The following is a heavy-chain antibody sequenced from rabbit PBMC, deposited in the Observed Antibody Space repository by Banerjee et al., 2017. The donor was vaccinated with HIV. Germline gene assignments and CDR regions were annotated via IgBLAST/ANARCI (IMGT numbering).Heavy chain of an antibody. CDR1: GFSFSNGYY. CDR3: ARDLAGVIGWNFNL. Sequence: QEQLVESGGDLVKPGASLTLTCKASGFSFSNGYYMCWVRRAPRKGLEWIGCIVAGSDGMTYYATWAKGRFTISKASWTTVTLQMTSLTAADTASYFCARDLAGVIGWNFNLWGQGTLVTVS. D-gene: IGHD4-1*01. J-gene: IGHJ4*01. V-gene: IGHV1S45*01. CDR2: IVAGSDGMT.